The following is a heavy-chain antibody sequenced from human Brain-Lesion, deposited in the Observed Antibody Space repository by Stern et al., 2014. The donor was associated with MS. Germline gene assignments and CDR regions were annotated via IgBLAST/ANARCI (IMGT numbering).Heavy chain of an antibody. Sequence: QVQLQQWGAGLLKPSETLSLTCGVYGGSFSGYYWTWIRQPPGKGLEWIGEINHSGRINYNPSLESRVTISVDTSKHQLSLRLSSATAADTAVYYCARDVGGAFDYWGQGTLVTVSS. CDR3: ARDVGGAFDY. CDR2: INHSGRI. CDR1: GGSFSGYY. V-gene: IGHV4-34*01. D-gene: IGHD2-21*01. J-gene: IGHJ4*02.